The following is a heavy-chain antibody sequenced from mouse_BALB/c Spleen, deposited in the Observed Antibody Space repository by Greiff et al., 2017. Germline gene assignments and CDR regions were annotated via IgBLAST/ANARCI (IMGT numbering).Heavy chain of an antibody. D-gene: IGHD4-1*01. Sequence: LQESGPELVKPGASVKMSCKASGYTFTSYVMHWVKQKPGQGLEWIGYINPYNDGTKYNEKFKGKATLTSDKSSSTAYMELSSLTSEDSAVYYCARGLGRGLYYFDYWGQGTTLTVSS. CDR3: ARGLGRGLYYFDY. V-gene: IGHV1-14*01. CDR1: GYTFTSYV. CDR2: INPYNDGT. J-gene: IGHJ2*01.